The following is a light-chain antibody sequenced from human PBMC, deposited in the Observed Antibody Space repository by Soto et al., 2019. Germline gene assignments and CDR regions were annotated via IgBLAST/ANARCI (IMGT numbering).Light chain of an antibody. CDR2: DAS. Sequence: DIQMTQSPSTLSASVGDRVIITCRASQSISSWLAWYQQKQGEAPKLLIYDASSLESGVPSRFSASRSGTEFPLTLSRLQPDDFAPYFWQQYNSYSVYTFGQGTKLEIQ. CDR1: QSISSW. V-gene: IGKV1-5*01. J-gene: IGKJ2*01. CDR3: QQYNSYSVYT.